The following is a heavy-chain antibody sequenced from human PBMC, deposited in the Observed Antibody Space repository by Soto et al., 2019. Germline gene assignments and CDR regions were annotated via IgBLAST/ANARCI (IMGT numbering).Heavy chain of an antibody. CDR3: AFDYGDCIEY. V-gene: IGHV3-21*01. Sequence: GGSLRLSCAASGFTFSSYSMNWVRQAPGKGLEWVSSISSSSSYIYHADSVKGRFTISRDNAKNPLYLQMNSLRAEDTAVYYCAFDYGDCIEYWGQGTLVTVSS. CDR2: ISSSSSYI. J-gene: IGHJ4*02. CDR1: GFTFSSYS. D-gene: IGHD4-17*01.